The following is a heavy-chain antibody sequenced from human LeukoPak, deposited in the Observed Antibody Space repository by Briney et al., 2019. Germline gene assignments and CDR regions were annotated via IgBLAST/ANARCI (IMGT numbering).Heavy chain of an antibody. Sequence: ASVKVSCKASGYTFTGYYMHWVRQAPGQGLEWMGWINPNSGGTNYAQKLQGRVTMTRDTSINTAYMELSRLRSEVRAVFYRASQSLSGSYWGPYYYGMDGWGQGNTVTVYS. V-gene: IGHV1-2*02. CDR2: INPNSGGT. CDR1: GYTFTGYY. D-gene: IGHD1-26*01. J-gene: IGHJ6*02. CDR3: ASQSLSGSYWGPYYYGMDG.